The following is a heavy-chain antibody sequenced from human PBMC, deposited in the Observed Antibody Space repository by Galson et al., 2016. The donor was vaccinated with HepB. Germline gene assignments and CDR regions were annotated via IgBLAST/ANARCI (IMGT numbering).Heavy chain of an antibody. J-gene: IGHJ4*02. CDR1: W. D-gene: IGHD4-23*01. CDR3: ATRGGGNPLFGY. V-gene: IGHV3-74*01. Sequence: WMHWVRQAPGKGLVWVSRINSDVSSTSYADSVKGRFTISRDNAKNTLYLQMNSLRAEDTAVYYCATRGGGNPLFGYWGQGTLVTVSS. CDR2: INSDVSST.